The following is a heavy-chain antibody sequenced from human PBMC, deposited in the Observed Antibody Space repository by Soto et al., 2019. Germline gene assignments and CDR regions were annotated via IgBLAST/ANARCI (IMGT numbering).Heavy chain of an antibody. CDR1: GFTFRSYE. CDR3: GTRQSTQVVSYYLVY. CDR2: NSSSGRTI. V-gene: IGHV3-48*03. J-gene: IGHJ4*02. Sequence: PGGSLRLSCAASGFTFRSYEMNWVSQAPVKGLEWVSYNSSSGRTIYYADSVKGRFTISRDKAKNSLYLQMNTLRAEDRAVYYCGTRQSTQVVSYYLVYWGQGTVVQVSS. D-gene: IGHD2-8*02.